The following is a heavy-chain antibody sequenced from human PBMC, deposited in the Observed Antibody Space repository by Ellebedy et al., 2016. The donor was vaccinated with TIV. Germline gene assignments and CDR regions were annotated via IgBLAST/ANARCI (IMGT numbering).Heavy chain of an antibody. V-gene: IGHV3-64*01. J-gene: IGHJ5*02. CDR1: AFTFSSYA. D-gene: IGHD2-2*01. CDR2: ISSNGGST. CDR3: ARGPSTSCYGNWFDP. Sequence: GESLKISCAASAFTFSSYAMHWVRQSPGKGLEYVSGISSNGGSTYYANSVKGRFTISRDNSKNTLYLQMGSLRAEDMAVYYCARGPSTSCYGNWFDPWGQGTLVTVSS.